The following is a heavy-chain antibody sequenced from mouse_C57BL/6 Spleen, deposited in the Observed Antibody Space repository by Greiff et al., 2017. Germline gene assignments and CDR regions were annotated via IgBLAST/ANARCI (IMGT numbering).Heavy chain of an antibody. CDR1: GYSITSGYY. J-gene: IGHJ2*01. CDR2: ISYDGSN. V-gene: IGHV3-6*01. D-gene: IGHD4-1*01. Sequence: DVQLQESGPGLVKPSQSLSLTCSVTGYSITSGYYWNWIRQFPGNKLEWMGYISYDGSNNYNPSLKNRISITRDTSKNQFFLKLNSVTTEDTATYYCARDEGTGTDFDYWGQGTTLTVSS. CDR3: ARDEGTGTDFDY.